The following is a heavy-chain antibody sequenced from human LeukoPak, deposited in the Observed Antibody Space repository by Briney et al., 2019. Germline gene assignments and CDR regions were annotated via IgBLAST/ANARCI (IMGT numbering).Heavy chain of an antibody. Sequence: GGSLRLSCAASGFTFSSYGMHWVRQAPGKGLEWVAVISYDGSNKYYADSVKGRFTISRDNSKNTLYLQMNSLRAEDTAVYYCAKGWAVAGIDWFDPWGQGTLVTVSS. CDR2: ISYDGSNK. D-gene: IGHD6-19*01. V-gene: IGHV3-30*18. CDR3: AKGWAVAGIDWFDP. CDR1: GFTFSSYG. J-gene: IGHJ5*02.